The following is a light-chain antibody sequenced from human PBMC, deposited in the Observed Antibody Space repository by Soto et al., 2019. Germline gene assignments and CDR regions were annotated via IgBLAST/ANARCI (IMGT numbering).Light chain of an antibody. CDR3: GTWDSSLSAGV. V-gene: IGLV1-51*01. J-gene: IGLJ2*01. CDR1: SSNIGNNY. CDR2: DNH. Sequence: QSVLTQPPSVSAAPGQKVTISCSGSSSNIGNNYVSWYQQLPGTAPKLLIYDNHKRPSGIPDRFSGSKSGTSATLGITGLQTGDEVDYYCGTWDSSLSAGVFGGGTKLTVL.